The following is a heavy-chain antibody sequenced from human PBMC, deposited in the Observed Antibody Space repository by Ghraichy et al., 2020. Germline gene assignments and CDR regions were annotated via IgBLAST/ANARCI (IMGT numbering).Heavy chain of an antibody. Sequence: GGSLRLSCSASGFTFNNYAMHWVRQAPGKGLEYVSAISSSGSTSYYTDSVKGRFTILRDNSKNTLYLQMSSLRAEDTAVYYCVKYSSWPVVHWGQGTLVTVSS. J-gene: IGHJ4*02. CDR1: GFTFNNYA. CDR2: ISSSGSTS. D-gene: IGHD6-6*01. CDR3: VKYSSWPVVH. V-gene: IGHV3-64D*06.